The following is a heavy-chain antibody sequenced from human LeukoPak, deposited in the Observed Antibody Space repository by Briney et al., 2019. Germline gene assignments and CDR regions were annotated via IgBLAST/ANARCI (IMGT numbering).Heavy chain of an antibody. CDR1: GFTFSSYA. J-gene: IGHJ4*02. CDR2: ISGSDDGT. D-gene: IGHD2-15*01. V-gene: IGHV3-23*01. Sequence: GGSLRLSCAASGFTFSSYAMSWVRQAPGKGLEWVSAISGSDDGTYYADSVKGRFTISRDNSRNTLYLQMNTLRAEDTAVYFCAKSPVSSCRGSFCYPFDYWGQGNLVTVSS. CDR3: AKSPVSSCRGSFCYPFDY.